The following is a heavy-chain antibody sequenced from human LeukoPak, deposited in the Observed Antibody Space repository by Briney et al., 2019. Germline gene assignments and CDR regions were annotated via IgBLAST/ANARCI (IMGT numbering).Heavy chain of an antibody. CDR2: IYSAGST. CDR3: ASISSFDY. J-gene: IGHJ4*02. V-gene: IGHV3-53*01. Sequence: GGSLRLSCAASGFTVSSNYMSWVRQAPGKGLEWVSIIYSAGSTKYADSVKGRFTISRDNSKNTLYLQMNSLRAEDTAVYYCASISSFDYWGQGTLVTVSS. D-gene: IGHD6-6*01. CDR1: GFTVSSNY.